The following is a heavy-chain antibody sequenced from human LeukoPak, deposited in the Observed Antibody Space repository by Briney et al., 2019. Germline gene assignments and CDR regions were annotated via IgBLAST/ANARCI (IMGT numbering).Heavy chain of an antibody. Sequence: SETLSLTCTVSGGSISSYYWSWIRQPPGKGLEWIGYIYYSGNTNYNPSLKSRVTISVDTSKNQFPLKLSSVTAADTAVYYCARAARGYNTLFFDYWGQGTLVTVSS. CDR3: ARAARGYNTLFFDY. J-gene: IGHJ4*02. CDR2: IYYSGNT. V-gene: IGHV4-59*01. CDR1: GGSISSYY. D-gene: IGHD5-24*01.